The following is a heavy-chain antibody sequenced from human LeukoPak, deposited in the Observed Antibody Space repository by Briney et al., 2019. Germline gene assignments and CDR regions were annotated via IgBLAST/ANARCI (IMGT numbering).Heavy chain of an antibody. D-gene: IGHD3-3*01. CDR2: ISSTAITM. V-gene: IGHV3-48*03. Sequence: PGGSLRLSRAASGFTFSDYEMIWVRQAPGKGLEWISYISSTAITMYYADSVKGRFTISRDNAKNSLYLQMNSLRAEDTAVYYCARVRFSDYWGQGTLVTVSS. CDR1: GFTFSDYE. J-gene: IGHJ4*02. CDR3: ARVRFSDY.